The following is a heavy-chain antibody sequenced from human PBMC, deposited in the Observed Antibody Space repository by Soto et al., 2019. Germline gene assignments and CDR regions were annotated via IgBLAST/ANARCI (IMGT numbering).Heavy chain of an antibody. J-gene: IGHJ4*02. CDR1: GFTLSDYY. D-gene: IGHD3-9*01. CDR2: ISISGTTI. V-gene: IGHV3-11*01. Sequence: QVPLVESGGGLVKPGGSLSLSCAASGFTLSDYYMTWIRQAPGQGLEWVSDISISGTTIHYADSVRGRFTITRDNAKNSRWLQMNTLRAEDTAVYYCARFRGDGYYNVWGQGTLVTVSS. CDR3: ARFRGDGYYNV.